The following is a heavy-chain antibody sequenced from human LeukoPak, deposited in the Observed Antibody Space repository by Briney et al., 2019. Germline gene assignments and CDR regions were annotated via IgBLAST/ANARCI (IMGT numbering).Heavy chain of an antibody. CDR2: INHSGST. CDR3: ARRSYNSPLRY. V-gene: IGHV4-34*01. J-gene: IGHJ4*02. CDR1: GGSISSYY. Sequence: SETLSLTCTVSGGSISSYYWSWIRQPPGKGLEWIGEINHSGSTNYNLSLKSRVTISVDTSKNHFSLNLRSVTAADTAVYYCARRSYNSPLRYWGQGTPVTVSS. D-gene: IGHD5-24*01.